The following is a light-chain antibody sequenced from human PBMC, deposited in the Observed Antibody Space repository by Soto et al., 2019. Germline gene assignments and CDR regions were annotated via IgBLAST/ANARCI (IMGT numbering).Light chain of an antibody. V-gene: IGLV2-14*01. CDR3: NSYTGTSLCV. CDR1: SSDVGAYNY. Sequence: QSALTQPASVSGSPGQSITISCTGTSSDVGAYNYVSWYQQHPGKAPKLMIYGVSNRLSGISDRFSGSKSGNTASLTISGLQAEDEADYYCNSYTGTSLCVFGGGTKLTVL. J-gene: IGLJ3*02. CDR2: GVS.